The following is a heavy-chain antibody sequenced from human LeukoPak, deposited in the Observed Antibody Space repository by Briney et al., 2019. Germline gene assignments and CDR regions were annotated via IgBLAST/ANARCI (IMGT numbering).Heavy chain of an antibody. CDR2: IDWDDDK. CDR3: ARIAAWGAACLTYFDY. CDR1: GFSLPTSGMC. Sequence: ESGPTLVNPTQTLTLTCTFSGFSLPTSGMCVSWIRQPPGKALEWLARIDWDDDKYYSTSLKTRLTISKDTSKNQVVLTMTNMDPVDTATYYCARIAAWGAACLTYFDYWGQGTLVTVSS. D-gene: IGHD6-13*01. V-gene: IGHV2-70*11. J-gene: IGHJ4*02.